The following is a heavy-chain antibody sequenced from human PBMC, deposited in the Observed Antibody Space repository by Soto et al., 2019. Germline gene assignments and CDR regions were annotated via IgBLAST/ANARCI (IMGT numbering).Heavy chain of an antibody. J-gene: IGHJ4*02. Sequence: EVQLVESGGGLVQPGGSLRLSCAASGFTFSNYWMSWVRQAPGKGLEWVANMKQDGSEKEYVGSVKGRFTISRDNAQNLLYLQMSSLAPEDMAVYYCARIITPRVLDSWGQGTLVTVSS. CDR1: GFTFSNYW. CDR2: MKQDGSEK. V-gene: IGHV3-7*05. D-gene: IGHD1-20*01. CDR3: ARIITPRVLDS.